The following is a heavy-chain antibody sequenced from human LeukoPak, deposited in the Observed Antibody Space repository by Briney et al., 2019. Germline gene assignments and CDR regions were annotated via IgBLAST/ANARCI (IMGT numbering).Heavy chain of an antibody. Sequence: GGSLRLSCAASGFTFSSYSMNWVRQAPGKGLEWVSAISGSGGSTYYADSVKGRFTISRDNSMNTLYLQMNSLRAEDTAVYYCAKADYGDYEGICFDYWGQGTLVTVSS. J-gene: IGHJ4*02. CDR3: AKADYGDYEGICFDY. V-gene: IGHV3-23*01. D-gene: IGHD4-17*01. CDR2: ISGSGGST. CDR1: GFTFSSYS.